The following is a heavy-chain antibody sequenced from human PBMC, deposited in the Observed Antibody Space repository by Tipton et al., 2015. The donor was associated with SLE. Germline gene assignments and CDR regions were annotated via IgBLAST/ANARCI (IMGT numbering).Heavy chain of an antibody. CDR3: ARGDCSSTSCLDY. D-gene: IGHD2-2*01. CDR1: GGSFSGYY. CDR2: INHSGSP. Sequence: TLSLTCAVYGGSFSGYYYWTWIRQRPGKGLEWIGEINHSGSPNSNPSLKSRVTISVDTSKNQFSLKLSSVTAADTAVYYCARGDCSSTSCLDYWGQGTLVTVSS. V-gene: IGHV4-34*01. J-gene: IGHJ4*02.